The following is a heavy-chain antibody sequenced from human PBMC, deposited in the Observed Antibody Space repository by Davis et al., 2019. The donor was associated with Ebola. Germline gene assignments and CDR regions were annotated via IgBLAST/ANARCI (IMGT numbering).Heavy chain of an antibody. D-gene: IGHD6-19*01. CDR2: ISTSSTYI. V-gene: IGHV3-21*01. Sequence: GGSLRLSCAASGFTFGSYSMSWVRQAPGKGLEWVSCISTSSTYIYYADSVKGRFTISRDNAKNSLYLQMNSLRAEDTAVYYCARDGLAVAKYYFDYWGQGTLVTVSS. CDR1: GFTFGSYS. J-gene: IGHJ4*02. CDR3: ARDGLAVAKYYFDY.